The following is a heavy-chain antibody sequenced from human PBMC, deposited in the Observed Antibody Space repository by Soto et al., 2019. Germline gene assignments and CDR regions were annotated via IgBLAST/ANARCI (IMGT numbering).Heavy chain of an antibody. CDR1: GYTFTNYA. Sequence: ASVKVSCKASGYTFTNYAMHWVRQAPGQRLEWMGWINAGNGNTKYSQKFQGRVTITRDTSASTAYMELSSLRSEVTAVYYCVRDPGSSGFSFDYWGPGTLVTVSS. J-gene: IGHJ4*02. CDR3: VRDPGSSGFSFDY. V-gene: IGHV1-3*01. D-gene: IGHD3-22*01. CDR2: INAGNGNT.